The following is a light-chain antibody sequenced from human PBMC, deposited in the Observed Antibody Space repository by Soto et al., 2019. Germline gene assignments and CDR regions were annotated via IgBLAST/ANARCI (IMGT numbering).Light chain of an antibody. CDR3: QQYGNPPPNA. CDR1: QSVSSSY. Sequence: EIVLTQSPGTLSLSPGERATLSCRASQSVSSSYLAWYQQKPGQAPRVLIHGASSRATGIPDRCSGSGSGTDFTLTISRPEPEDFAVYFCQQYGNPPPNAFGQGTKVEIK. CDR2: GAS. J-gene: IGKJ2*01. V-gene: IGKV3-20*01.